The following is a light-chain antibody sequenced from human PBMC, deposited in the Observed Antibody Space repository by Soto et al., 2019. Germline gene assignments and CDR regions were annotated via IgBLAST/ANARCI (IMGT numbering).Light chain of an antibody. V-gene: IGLV2-11*01. CDR3: CSYAGSYTLV. J-gene: IGLJ2*01. CDR1: SSDVGGYNY. CDR2: DVT. Sequence: QSVLTQPRSVSGSPGQSVTISCTGTSSDVGGYNYVSWYQQHPGQAPRLMIYDVTKRPSGVPDRFSGSKSGNTASLTISGLQAEDEAEYYCCSYAGSYTLVFGGGTKVTVL.